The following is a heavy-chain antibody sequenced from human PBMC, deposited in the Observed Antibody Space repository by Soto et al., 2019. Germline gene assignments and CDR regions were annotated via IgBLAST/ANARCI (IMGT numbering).Heavy chain of an antibody. J-gene: IGHJ4*02. CDR1: GGSISSYY. CDR3: ARLGPYYYDSSGYYYVNYFDY. V-gene: IGHV4-59*01. CDR2: IYYSGST. D-gene: IGHD3-22*01. Sequence: ETLSLTCTVSGGSISSYYWSWIRQPPGKGLEWIGYIYYSGSTNYNPSLKSRVTISVDTSKNQFSLKLSSVTAADTAVYYCARLGPYYYDSSGYYYVNYFDYWGQGTLVTVSS.